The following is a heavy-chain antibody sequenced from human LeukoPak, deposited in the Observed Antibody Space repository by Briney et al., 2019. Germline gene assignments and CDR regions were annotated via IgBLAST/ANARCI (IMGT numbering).Heavy chain of an antibody. D-gene: IGHD3-22*01. CDR1: GGTFSSYA. CDR3: AREYYYDSSGYHPL. V-gene: IGHV1-69*05. Sequence: SVKVSCKASGGTFSSYAISWVRQAPGQGLEWMGGIIPIFGTANYAQKFQGGVTITTDESTSTAYMELSSLRSEDTAVYYCAREYYYDSSGYHPLWGQGTLVTVSS. CDR2: IIPIFGTA. J-gene: IGHJ4*02.